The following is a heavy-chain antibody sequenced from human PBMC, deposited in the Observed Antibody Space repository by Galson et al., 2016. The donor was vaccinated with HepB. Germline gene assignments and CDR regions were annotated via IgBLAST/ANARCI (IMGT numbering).Heavy chain of an antibody. J-gene: IGHJ6*02. V-gene: IGHV4-59*01. D-gene: IGHD3-10*01. CDR3: ARTPSRGGMDV. CDR1: GGSISSYY. CDR2: IYYSGST. Sequence: SETLSLTCTVSGGSISSYYWSWIRQPPGKGLEWIGYIYYSGSTNYNPPLKSRVTISVDTSKNQFSLKLTSVPTVDTAVYYCARTPSRGGMDVWGQGTTVTVSS.